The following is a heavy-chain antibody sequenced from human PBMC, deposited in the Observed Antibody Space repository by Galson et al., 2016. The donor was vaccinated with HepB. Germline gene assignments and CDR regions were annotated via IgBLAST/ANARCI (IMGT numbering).Heavy chain of an antibody. V-gene: IGHV3-48*02. CDR2: VTSSSDTM. Sequence: SLRLSCAASGFIFSVYNMNWARQAPGKGLGWIAWVTSSSDTMYYADSVKGRFTISRDNAKNSLYLEMSSLRDEDTAVYYCARDDYFRLGYWGQGTLVTVSS. CDR1: GFIFSVYN. CDR3: ARDDYFRLGY. D-gene: IGHD3-16*01. J-gene: IGHJ4*02.